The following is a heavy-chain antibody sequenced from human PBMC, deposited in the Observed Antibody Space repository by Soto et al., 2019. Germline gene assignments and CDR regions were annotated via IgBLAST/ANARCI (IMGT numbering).Heavy chain of an antibody. V-gene: IGHV1-69*08. CDR2: IIPILGIA. Sequence: QVPLVQSGAEVKKPGSSVKVSCKASGGTFSSYTISWVRQAPGQGLEWMGRIIPILGIANYAQKFQGRVTITADKSTSTAYMELSSLRSEDTAVYYCARDPRISQENFDYWGQGTLVTVSS. CDR3: ARDPRISQENFDY. CDR1: GGTFSSYT. J-gene: IGHJ4*02.